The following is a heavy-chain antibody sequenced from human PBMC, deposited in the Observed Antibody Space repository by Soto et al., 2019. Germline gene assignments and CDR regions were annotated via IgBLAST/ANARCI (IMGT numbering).Heavy chain of an antibody. CDR3: ARGLNLYYFDY. Sequence: QVQLVQSGAEVKKPGASVKVSCKTSGYTFTDYAMHWVRQAPGQRLEWMGWINAGNGHTKYSQKFQVRVTITRDTSASTAYMALSSLRSEDTAVYYCARGLNLYYFDYWGQGTLVTVSS. CDR2: INAGNGHT. D-gene: IGHD1-20*01. J-gene: IGHJ4*02. CDR1: GYTFTDYA. V-gene: IGHV1-3*01.